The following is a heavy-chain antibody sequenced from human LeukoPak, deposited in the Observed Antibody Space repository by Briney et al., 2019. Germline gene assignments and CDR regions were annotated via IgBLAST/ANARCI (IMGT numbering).Heavy chain of an antibody. V-gene: IGHV3-30*18. CDR3: AKDLYGIVATFMSEAPDY. Sequence: GGSLRLSCAASGFTFSSYGMHWVRQAPGKGLEWVAVISYDESNKYYADSVKGRFTISRDNSKNTLYLQMNSLRAEDTAVYYCAKDLYGIVATFMSEAPDYWGQGTLVTVSS. CDR2: ISYDESNK. CDR1: GFTFSSYG. J-gene: IGHJ4*02. D-gene: IGHD5-12*01.